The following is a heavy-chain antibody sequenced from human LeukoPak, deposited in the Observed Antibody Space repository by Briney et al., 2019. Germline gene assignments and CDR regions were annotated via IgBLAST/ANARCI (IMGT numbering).Heavy chain of an antibody. Sequence: TGGSLRLSCAASGFTFSSYAMHWVRQAPGKGLEWVAVISYDGSNKYYADSVKGRFTISRDNSKNTLYLQMNSLRAEDTAVYYCARNDYFYFDYWGQGTLVTVSS. J-gene: IGHJ4*02. V-gene: IGHV3-30*04. D-gene: IGHD2/OR15-2a*01. CDR3: ARNDYFYFDY. CDR2: ISYDGSNK. CDR1: GFTFSSYA.